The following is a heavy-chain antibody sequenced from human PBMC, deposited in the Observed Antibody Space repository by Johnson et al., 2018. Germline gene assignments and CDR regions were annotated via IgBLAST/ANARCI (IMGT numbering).Heavy chain of an antibody. CDR2: ISYDGSKK. D-gene: IGHD6-13*01. Sequence: QVQLVESGGGVVQPGRSLRLSCAASGFIFSDYGMHWVRQAPGKGLEWVAVISYDGSKKYVADSVKGRFPISRDNFNNTLCLQMNSLRAEDKEVYYFAKDWEMAAVDTGRYFHHWVQGHLVTVSS. CDR1: GFIFSDYG. CDR3: AKDWEMAAVDTGRYFHH. J-gene: IGHJ1*01. V-gene: IGHV3-30*18.